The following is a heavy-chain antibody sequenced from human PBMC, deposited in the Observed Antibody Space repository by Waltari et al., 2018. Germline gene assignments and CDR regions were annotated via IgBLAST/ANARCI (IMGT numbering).Heavy chain of an antibody. V-gene: IGHV3-72*01. J-gene: IGHJ3*02. CDR2: SRKQANTYTT. CDR1: GFSFSDHY. Sequence: EVQLVESGGGLVQPGESLRLSCDVSGFSFSDHYMDWGRQAPGEGLGWVARSRKQANTYTTEYAASVTDRFTISRDKSKNSLYLQMNGLRTEDTAMYYCARFSTPDDAYDIWGQGTMVTVSS. CDR3: ARFSTPDDAYDI.